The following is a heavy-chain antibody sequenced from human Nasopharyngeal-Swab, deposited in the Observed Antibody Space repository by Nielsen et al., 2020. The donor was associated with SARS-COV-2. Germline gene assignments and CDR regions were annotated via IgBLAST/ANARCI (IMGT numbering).Heavy chain of an antibody. CDR3: ARGPIFGIVYNWFDP. CDR1: GGPVSSYY. J-gene: IGHJ5*02. Sequence: SETLSLTCTVSGGPVSSYYWSWIRQPPGKGLEWLGYILYNERTNYNPSLESRVTISVDTSKNQFSLRLTSVTAADTAVYYCARGPIFGIVYNWFDPWGQGTPVTVSS. D-gene: IGHD3-3*01. CDR2: ILYNERT. V-gene: IGHV4-59*02.